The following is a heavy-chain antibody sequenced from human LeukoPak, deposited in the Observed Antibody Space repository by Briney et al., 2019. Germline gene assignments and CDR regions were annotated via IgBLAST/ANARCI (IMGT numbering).Heavy chain of an antibody. Sequence: PGGSLRLSCAASGFTFSSYGMHWVRQAPGKGLEWVAFIRYDGGNKYYADSVKGRFTISRDNSKNTLYLQMNSLRAEDTAVYYCADILVDYWGQGTLVTVSS. CDR3: ADILVDY. CDR1: GFTFSSYG. D-gene: IGHD3-9*01. J-gene: IGHJ4*02. CDR2: IRYDGGNK. V-gene: IGHV3-30*02.